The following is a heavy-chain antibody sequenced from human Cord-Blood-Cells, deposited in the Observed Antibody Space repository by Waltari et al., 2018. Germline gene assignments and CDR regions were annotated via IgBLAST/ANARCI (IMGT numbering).Heavy chain of an antibody. J-gene: IGHJ4*02. Sequence: QLQLQESGPGLVKPSETLSLTCTVSGGSISSSSYYWGWIRQPPGKGLDWIGSIYYSGNTYYNPSLKSRVTISVDTSKNQFSLKLSSVTAADTAVYYCARRHSSGYFDYWGQGTLVTVSS. CDR2: IYYSGNT. CDR1: GGSISSSSYY. V-gene: IGHV4-39*01. D-gene: IGHD6-19*01. CDR3: ARRHSSGYFDY.